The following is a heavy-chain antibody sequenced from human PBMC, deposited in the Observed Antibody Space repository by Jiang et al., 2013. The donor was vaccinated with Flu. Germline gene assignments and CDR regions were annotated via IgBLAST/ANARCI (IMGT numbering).Heavy chain of an antibody. CDR2: INHSGST. CDR1: GGSFSGYY. CDR3: ARGQYYDILTGYYWERGRYGMDV. Sequence: LLKPSETLSLTCAVYGGSFSGYYWSWIRQPPGKGLEWIGEINHSGSTNYNPSLKSRVTISVDTSKNQFSLKLSSVTAADTAVYYCARGQYYDILTGYYWERGRYGMDVWGKGTTVTVSS. D-gene: IGHD3-9*01. V-gene: IGHV4-34*01. J-gene: IGHJ6*04.